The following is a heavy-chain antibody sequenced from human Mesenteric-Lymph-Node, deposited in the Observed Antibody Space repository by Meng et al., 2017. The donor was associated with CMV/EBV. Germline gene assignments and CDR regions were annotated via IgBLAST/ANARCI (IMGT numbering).Heavy chain of an antibody. CDR3: AGRSTGYDFWSGYSYYYYYGMDV. CDR1: GFTFSDYY. V-gene: IGHV3-66*02. Sequence: GESLKISCAASGFTFSDYYMNWVRQAPGKGLEWVSVIYSGGSTYYADSVKGRFTISRDNSKNTLYLQMNSLRAEDTAVYYCAGRSTGYDFWSGYSYYYYYGMDVWGQGTTVTVSS. CDR2: IYSGGST. D-gene: IGHD3-3*01. J-gene: IGHJ6*02.